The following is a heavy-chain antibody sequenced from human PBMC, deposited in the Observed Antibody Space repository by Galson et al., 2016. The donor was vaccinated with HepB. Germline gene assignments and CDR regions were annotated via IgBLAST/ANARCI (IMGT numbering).Heavy chain of an antibody. CDR2: INLDGGEE. V-gene: IGHV3-7*01. CDR3: ARVGYCSGAGCRGRGWFDP. J-gene: IGHJ5*02. D-gene: IGHD2-15*01. Sequence: SLRLSCAASEFSFTDYWMTWVRQAPGKGLECPANINLDGGEENYVDSVKGRFTISRDNAKNSVYLQINSLRAEDTALYYCARVGYCSGAGCRGRGWFDPWGQGIAVTVSS. CDR1: EFSFTDYW.